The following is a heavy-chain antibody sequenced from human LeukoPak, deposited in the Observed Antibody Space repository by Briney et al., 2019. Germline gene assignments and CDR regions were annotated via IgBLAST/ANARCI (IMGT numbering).Heavy chain of an antibody. V-gene: IGHV4-59*08. CDR1: GGSISSYY. CDR3: AKLTMTDAFDI. CDR2: IANSGST. J-gene: IGHJ3*02. Sequence: SETLSLTCTVSGGSISSYYWSWIRQPPGKGLEWIGYIANSGSTNYNPSLKSRVTISVDSSKNQLSLKLSSVTAADTALYYCAKLTMTDAFDIWGQGTMVTVSS. D-gene: IGHD3-22*01.